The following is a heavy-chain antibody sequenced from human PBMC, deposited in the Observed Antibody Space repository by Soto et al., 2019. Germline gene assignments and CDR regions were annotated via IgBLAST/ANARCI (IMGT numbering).Heavy chain of an antibody. CDR2: INHSGST. J-gene: IGHJ5*02. Sequence: SETLSLTCAVYGGSFSGYYWSWIRQPPGKGLEWIGEINHSGSTNYNPSLKSRVTISVDTSKNQFSLKLSSVSAADTAVYYCARIRGEWYLSNWFDPWGQGTLVTVSS. CDR3: ARIRGEWYLSNWFDP. CDR1: GGSFSGYY. V-gene: IGHV4-34*01. D-gene: IGHD3-10*01.